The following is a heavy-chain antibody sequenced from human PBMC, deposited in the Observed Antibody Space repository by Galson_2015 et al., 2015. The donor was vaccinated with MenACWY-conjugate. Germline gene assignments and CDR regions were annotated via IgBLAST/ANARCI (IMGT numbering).Heavy chain of an antibody. CDR2: IYPGDSDT. D-gene: IGHD3-3*01. V-gene: IGHV5-51*01. Sequence: QSGAEVKKPGESLTISCKGSGYSFPTYWIGWVRQMPGKGLEWMGIIYPGDSDTRYSPSFQGQVTISADRSISTAYLQWSSLKASDTAIYYCARGSNDSWSGYKKWFDPWGQGTLVTVSS. J-gene: IGHJ5*02. CDR1: GYSFPTYW. CDR3: ARGSNDSWSGYKKWFDP.